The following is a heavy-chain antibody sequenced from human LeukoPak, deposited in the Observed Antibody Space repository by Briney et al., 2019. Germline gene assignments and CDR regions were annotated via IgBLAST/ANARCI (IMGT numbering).Heavy chain of an antibody. CDR3: ARVTSMVVPASNWFDP. Sequence: SETLSPTCTVSGGSISSGGYYWSWIRQHPGKGLEWIGYIYYSGSTYYNPSLKSRVTISVDTSKNQFSLKLSSVTAADTAVYYCARVTSMVVPASNWFDPWGQGTLVTVSS. CDR2: IYYSGST. J-gene: IGHJ5*02. CDR1: GGSISSGGYY. V-gene: IGHV4-31*03. D-gene: IGHD2-2*01.